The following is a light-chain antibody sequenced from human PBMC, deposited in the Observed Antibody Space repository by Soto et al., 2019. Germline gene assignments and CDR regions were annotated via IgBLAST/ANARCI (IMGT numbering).Light chain of an antibody. CDR1: SSDVGSYNY. J-gene: IGLJ2*01. Sequence: QSALTQPASVSGSPGQSISISCTGSSSDVGSYNYVSWYQQHPGKAPKLLISEVSNRPSGVSNRFSGSKSDNTASLTISGLQAEDEADYYCSSYTSSSTMVFGGGTKLTVL. CDR3: SSYTSSSTMV. CDR2: EVS. V-gene: IGLV2-14*01.